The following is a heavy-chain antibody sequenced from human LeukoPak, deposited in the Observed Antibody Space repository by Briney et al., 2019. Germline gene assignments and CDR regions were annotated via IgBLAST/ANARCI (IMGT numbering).Heavy chain of an antibody. J-gene: IGHJ3*01. D-gene: IGHD3-22*01. V-gene: IGHV3-48*02. CDR2: ISYSETAK. CDR1: GFTFSTYG. Sequence: GGSLRLSCAASGFTFSTYGMSWVRQAPGKGLEWLSYISYSETAKYYADSVKGRFTISRDNAENSLHLQMNSLRDEDTAVYYCARYFDRSGFYRDAFDVWGQGTMVTVSS. CDR3: ARYFDRSGFYRDAFDV.